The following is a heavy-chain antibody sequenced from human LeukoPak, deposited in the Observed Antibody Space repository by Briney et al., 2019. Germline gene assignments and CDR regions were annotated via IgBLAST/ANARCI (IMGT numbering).Heavy chain of an antibody. CDR3: ARDPTVMTTVPYTMDV. D-gene: IGHD4-11*01. V-gene: IGHV3-30*04. CDR2: ISFDGTDK. CDR1: GFTFSSYA. J-gene: IGHJ6*02. Sequence: PGGSLRLSCAASGFTFSSYAMHWVRKAPGKGLEWVAVISFDGTDKYYADSVKGRFTISRDNSKNTVFLQMNSLRADDTAVYYCARDPTVMTTVPYTMDVWGQGTTVTVSS.